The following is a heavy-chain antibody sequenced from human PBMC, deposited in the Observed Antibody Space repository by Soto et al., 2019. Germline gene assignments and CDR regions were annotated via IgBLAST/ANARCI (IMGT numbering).Heavy chain of an antibody. CDR1: GDSVSSNSAA. J-gene: IGHJ4*02. D-gene: IGHD6-19*01. CDR2: TYYRSKWYN. CDR3: ARGTTIAVAGSIPFDY. V-gene: IGHV6-1*01. Sequence: LSQTLSLTCAISGDSVSSNSAAWNWIRQSPSRGLEWLGRTYYRSKWYNDYAVSVKSRITINPDTSKNQFSLQLNSVTPEDTAVYYCARGTTIAVAGSIPFDYWGQGTLVTVSS.